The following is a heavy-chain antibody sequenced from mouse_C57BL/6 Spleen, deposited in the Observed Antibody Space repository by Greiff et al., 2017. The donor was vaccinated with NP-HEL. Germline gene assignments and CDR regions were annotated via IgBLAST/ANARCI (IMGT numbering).Heavy chain of an antibody. CDR3: ARHRDYDY. J-gene: IGHJ2*01. Sequence: EVKLQESGGDLVKPGGSLKLSCAASGFTFSSYGMSWVRQTPDKRLEWVATISSGGSYTYYLDSVKGRFTISRDNAKNTLYLQMSSLKSEDTAMYYCARHRDYDYWGQGTTLTVSS. D-gene: IGHD2-4*01. CDR2: ISSGGSYT. V-gene: IGHV5-6*01. CDR1: GFTFSSYG.